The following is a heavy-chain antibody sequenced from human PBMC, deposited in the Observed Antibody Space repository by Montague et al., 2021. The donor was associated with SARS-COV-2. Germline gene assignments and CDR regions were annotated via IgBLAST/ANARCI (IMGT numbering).Heavy chain of an antibody. Sequence: PALVKPTQTLTLTCTFSGFSLSTSGMCVSWIRQPPGKALEWLARIDRDDDKYYSTPLKPRLTISTDTSKNQVALTMTNMDPVDTATYYCARTHYDILAGYNYDMDFWGQGTTVTVSS. CDR2: IDRDDDK. CDR3: ARTHYDILAGYNYDMDF. V-gene: IGHV2-70*11. J-gene: IGHJ6*02. CDR1: GFSLSTSGMC. D-gene: IGHD3-9*01.